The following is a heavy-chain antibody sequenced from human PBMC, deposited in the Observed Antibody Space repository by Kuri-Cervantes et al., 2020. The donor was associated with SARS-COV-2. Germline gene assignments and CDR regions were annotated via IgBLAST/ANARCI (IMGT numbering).Heavy chain of an antibody. D-gene: IGHD2-2*01. CDR1: ETTFPNYD. Sequence: SVKVSCKTPETTFPNYDINWVRQATGQGLEWMGGIIPIFGTANYAQKFQGRVTITADESTSTAYMDLTSLRSEDTAVYYCARHYMGYCSSTSCQPGYWGQGTLVTVSS. CDR2: IIPIFGTA. J-gene: IGHJ4*02. V-gene: IGHV1-69*13. CDR3: ARHYMGYCSSTSCQPGY.